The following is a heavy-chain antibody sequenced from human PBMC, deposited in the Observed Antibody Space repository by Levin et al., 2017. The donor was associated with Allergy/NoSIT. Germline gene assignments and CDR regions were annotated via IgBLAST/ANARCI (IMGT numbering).Heavy chain of an antibody. CDR2: IYHSGST. D-gene: IGHD2-15*01. V-gene: IGHV4-30-2*01. CDR1: GGSISSGGYS. CDR3: ARDDCSGGSCYGMFDY. J-gene: IGHJ4*02. Sequence: PSETLSLTCAVSGGSISSGGYSWSWIRQPPGKGLEWIGYIYHSGSTYYNPSLKSRVTISVDRSKNQFSLKLSSVTAADTAVYYCARDDCSGGSCYGMFDYWGQGTLVTVSS.